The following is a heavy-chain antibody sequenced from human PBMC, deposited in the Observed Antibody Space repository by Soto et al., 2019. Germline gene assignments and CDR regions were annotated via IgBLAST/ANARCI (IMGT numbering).Heavy chain of an antibody. D-gene: IGHD2-2*01. J-gene: IGHJ5*02. CDR3: ARLPLGYCSSTSCRHRNWFVP. V-gene: IGHV3-7*03. Sequence: GGSLRLSCAASGFTFSSYWMSWVRQAPGKGLEWVANIKQDGSEKYYVNSVKGRFTISRDNAKNSLYLQMNSLRAEDTAVYYCARLPLGYCSSTSCRHRNWFVPWGQGTLVTVSS. CDR2: IKQDGSEK. CDR1: GFTFSSYW.